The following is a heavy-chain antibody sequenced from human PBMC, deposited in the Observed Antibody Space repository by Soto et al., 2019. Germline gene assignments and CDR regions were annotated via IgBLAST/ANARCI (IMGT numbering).Heavy chain of an antibody. D-gene: IGHD6-6*01. Sequence: GESLKISCNGSGYSFTSYWISWVRQMPGKGLEWMGRIDPSDSYTNYSPSFQGHVTISADKSISTAYLQWGSLKASDTAMYYCAREYSSSNYYYYGMDVWGQGTTVTVSS. J-gene: IGHJ6*02. CDR1: GYSFTSYW. CDR3: AREYSSSNYYYYGMDV. V-gene: IGHV5-10-1*01. CDR2: IDPSDSYT.